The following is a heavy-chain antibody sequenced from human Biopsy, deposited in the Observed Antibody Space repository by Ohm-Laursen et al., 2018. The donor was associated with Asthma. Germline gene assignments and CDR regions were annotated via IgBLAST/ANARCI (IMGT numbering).Heavy chain of an antibody. Sequence: SPRLSCSASGFAVSRDHMFWVRQAPGKGLEWVSVIYSGGTSHTADSVRGRFTISRDYSKNTLYLLMHSLRAEDTAVYYCARGDSSNWSHYYFDYWGQGTLVTVSS. V-gene: IGHV3-53*01. D-gene: IGHD3-22*01. CDR1: GFAVSRDH. CDR2: IYSGGTS. CDR3: ARGDSSNWSHYYFDY. J-gene: IGHJ4*02.